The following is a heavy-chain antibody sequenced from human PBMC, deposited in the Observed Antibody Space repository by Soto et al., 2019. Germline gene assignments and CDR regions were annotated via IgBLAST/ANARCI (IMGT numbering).Heavy chain of an antibody. V-gene: IGHV3-30*18. CDR2: VSYDGSNK. Sequence: QVQLVESGGGVVQPGRSLRLSCAASGFTFSSYGMHWVRQAPGKGLEWVAVVSYDGSNKYYADSVKGRFTISRDNSKSTLYLQMNSLRAEDTAVYYCAKDIGSSSWYWSATLDYWGQGTLVNLSS. CDR3: AKDIGSSSWYWSATLDY. J-gene: IGHJ4*02. D-gene: IGHD6-13*01. CDR1: GFTFSSYG.